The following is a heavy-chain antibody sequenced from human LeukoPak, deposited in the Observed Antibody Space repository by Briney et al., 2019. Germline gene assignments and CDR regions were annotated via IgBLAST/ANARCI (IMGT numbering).Heavy chain of an antibody. V-gene: IGHV7-4-1*02. CDR3: ATGYSGYDYYYYSSGMDV. D-gene: IGHD5-12*01. CDR1: GYTFTSYA. CDR2: INTNTGNP. J-gene: IGHJ6*02. Sequence: ASVKVSCKASGYTFTSYAMNWVRQAPGQGLEWMGWINTNTGNPTYAQGFTGRFVFSLDTSVSTAYLQISSLKAEDTAVYYCATGYSGYDYYYYSSGMDVWAKGPRSPSP.